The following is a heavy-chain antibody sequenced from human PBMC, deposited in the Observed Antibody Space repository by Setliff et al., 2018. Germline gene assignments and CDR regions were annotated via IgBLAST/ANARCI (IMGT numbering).Heavy chain of an antibody. Sequence: GGSLRLSCAASGFTFSSYGMHWVRQAPGKGLEWVAVISYDGSNKYYADSVKGRFTISRDNSKNTLYLQMSSLRAEDTAVYFCTKSLATTYYYAEHLYDYWGQGTQVTVSS. CDR1: GFTFSSYG. CDR3: TKSLATTYYYAEHLYDY. V-gene: IGHV3-30*18. J-gene: IGHJ4*02. D-gene: IGHD3-10*01. CDR2: ISYDGSNK.